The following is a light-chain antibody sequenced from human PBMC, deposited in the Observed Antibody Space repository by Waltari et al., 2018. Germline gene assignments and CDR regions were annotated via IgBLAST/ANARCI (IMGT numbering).Light chain of an antibody. CDR2: WAS. V-gene: IGKV4-1*01. Sequence: DIVMTQSPESLAVSLGERAPIYCKSSESILYSSTNNNYLAWYQVKPGQPPKLLIYWASTRESGVPDRFSGSESGTDFTLTISSLQAEDVADYYCQQYYSPPHTFGQGTKLEI. CDR3: QQYYSPPHT. J-gene: IGKJ2*01. CDR1: ESILYSSTNNNY.